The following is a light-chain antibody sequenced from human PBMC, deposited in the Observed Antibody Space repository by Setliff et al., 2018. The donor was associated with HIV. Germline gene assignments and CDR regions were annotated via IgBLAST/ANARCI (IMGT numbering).Light chain of an antibody. CDR2: DVT. V-gene: IGLV2-14*03. CDR1: SSDVGGYDF. CDR3: ISYTSTSAYV. Sequence: QSVLTQPASVSWSPGQSITISCIGTSSDVGGYDFVSWYQQRPGTAPKLIIFDVTDRPSGVSPRFSGSKAGTTASLTISGLQAEDEADSYCISYTSTSAYVFGTGTKVTVL. J-gene: IGLJ1*01.